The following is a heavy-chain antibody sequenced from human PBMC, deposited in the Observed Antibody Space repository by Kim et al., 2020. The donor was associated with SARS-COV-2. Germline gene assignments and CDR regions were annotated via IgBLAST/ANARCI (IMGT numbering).Heavy chain of an antibody. Sequence: SVKVSCKASGGTFSSYAISWVRQAPGQGLEWMGRIIPILGIANYAQKFQGRVTITADKSTSTAYMELSSLRSEDTAVYYCARPFNDYYYGMDVWGQGTTVTVSS. J-gene: IGHJ6*02. CDR1: GGTFSSYA. CDR2: IIPILGIA. D-gene: IGHD2-8*01. CDR3: ARPFNDYYYGMDV. V-gene: IGHV1-69*04.